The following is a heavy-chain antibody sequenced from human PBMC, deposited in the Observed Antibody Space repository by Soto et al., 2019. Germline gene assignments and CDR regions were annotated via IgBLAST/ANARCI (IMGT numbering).Heavy chain of an antibody. CDR1: GFSLSTSGVG. J-gene: IGHJ6*02. Sequence: QITLKESGPTLVKPTQTLTLTCTFSGFSLSTSGVGVGWIRQPPGKALEWLAAICWDDDKRYSPSLKSRLTITRDTSKNQVVLTMTDMDPVDTATYYCAHMDYGFYGMDVWGQGTTVTVSS. CDR3: AHMDYGFYGMDV. V-gene: IGHV2-5*02. D-gene: IGHD3-10*01. CDR2: ICWDDDK.